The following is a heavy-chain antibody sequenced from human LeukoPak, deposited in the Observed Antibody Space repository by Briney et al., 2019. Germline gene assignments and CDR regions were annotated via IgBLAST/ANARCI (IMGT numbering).Heavy chain of an antibody. V-gene: IGHV3-66*01. D-gene: IGHD3-10*01. Sequence: PGGSLRLSCAASGFDFSNNYMSWVRQAPGKGLEWVAIIYSAGNPHYADSVKGRFTLSRDISNGTLYLHMDSLRVEDTAVYYCARDQAFYGSGSYSWYYDLWGRGTLVTVSS. J-gene: IGHJ2*01. CDR2: IYSAGNP. CDR3: ARDQAFYGSGSYSWYYDL. CDR1: GFDFSNNY.